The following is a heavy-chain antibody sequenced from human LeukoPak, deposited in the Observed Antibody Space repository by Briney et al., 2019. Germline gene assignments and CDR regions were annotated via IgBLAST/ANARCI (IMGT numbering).Heavy chain of an antibody. CDR3: ARESPDIVVVVTAALRRSWFDP. CDR1: GYTFTGYY. CDR2: TNPDNGGT. Sequence: ASVKVSCKASGYTFTGYYIHWVRQAPGQGFEWMGWTNPDNGGTNYAQKFQGRATMTRDTSISTAYMELTRLKSDDTAVYYCARESPDIVVVVTAALRRSWFDPWGQGTLVTVSS. J-gene: IGHJ5*02. V-gene: IGHV1-2*02. D-gene: IGHD2-15*01.